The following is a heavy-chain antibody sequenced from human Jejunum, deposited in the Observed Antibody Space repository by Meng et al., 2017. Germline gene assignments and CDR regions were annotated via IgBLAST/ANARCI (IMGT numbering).Heavy chain of an antibody. D-gene: IGHD5-18*01. J-gene: IGHJ4*02. CDR1: GCSFSSGSYY. CDR3: ARGSRGYSYG. Sequence: QVRLGGAGPGLVRPSEPLSLTCTFSGCSFSSGSYYWSWIRQPPGKGLEWIGYIYYGGTTNYNPSLKSRVTISADTSKNQFSLKLSSVTAADTAVYYCARGSRGYSYGWGQGTLVTVSS. CDR2: IYYGGTT. V-gene: IGHV4-61*01.